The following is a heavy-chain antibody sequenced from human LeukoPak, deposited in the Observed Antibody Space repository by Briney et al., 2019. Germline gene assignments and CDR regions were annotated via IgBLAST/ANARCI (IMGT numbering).Heavy chain of an antibody. V-gene: IGHV3-48*03. Sequence: GGSLRLSCAASGFTFSGYEMNWARQAPGKGLEWVSYISTSVNTIYYADSVKGRFTISRDNAKNSLYLQMNSLRAEDTAVYYCARGLGHDYWGQGTLVTVSS. CDR1: GFTFSGYE. D-gene: IGHD3-9*01. CDR3: ARGLGHDY. J-gene: IGHJ4*02. CDR2: ISTSVNTI.